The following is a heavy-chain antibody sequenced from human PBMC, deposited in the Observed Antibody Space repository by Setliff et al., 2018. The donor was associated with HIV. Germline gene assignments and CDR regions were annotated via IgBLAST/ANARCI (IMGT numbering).Heavy chain of an antibody. D-gene: IGHD1-26*01. J-gene: IGHJ5*02. V-gene: IGHV4-34*01. CDR3: ARGVVLMGTTTRWFDP. CDR1: GGSFSGYY. Sequence: SETLSLTCAVYGGSFSGYYWSWIRQPPGKGLEWIGEINHSGNINYTPSLKSRVTISVDTSKNQFSLKLTSVSAADTAVYYCARGVVLMGTTTRWFDPWGQGTLVTVSS. CDR2: INHSGNI.